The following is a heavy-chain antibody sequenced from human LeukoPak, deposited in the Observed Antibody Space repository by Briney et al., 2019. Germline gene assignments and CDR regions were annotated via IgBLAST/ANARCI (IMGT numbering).Heavy chain of an antibody. CDR3: AGSAVATFYFDD. D-gene: IGHD5-12*01. CDR1: GGSFSGYY. Sequence: SETLSLTCAVYGGSFSGYYWSWIRQPPGKGLEWIGEINHSGSTNYNPSLKSRVTISVDTSKNQFSLKVNSVTAADTAVYYCAGSAVATFYFDDWGQGTLVTVSS. J-gene: IGHJ4*02. CDR2: INHSGST. V-gene: IGHV4-34*01.